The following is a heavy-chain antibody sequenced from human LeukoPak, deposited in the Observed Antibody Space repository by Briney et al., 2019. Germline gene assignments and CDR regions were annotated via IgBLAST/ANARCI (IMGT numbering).Heavy chain of an antibody. CDR1: GGTFSSYA. CDR3: ARVVQDDILTAYRGSYYMDV. D-gene: IGHD3-9*01. CDR2: IIPIFGTA. Sequence: SVKVSCKASGGTFSSYAISWVRQAPGQGLEWMGGIIPIFGTANYAQKFQGRVTITTDESTSTAYMELSSLRSEETAVYYCARVVQDDILTAYRGSYYMDVSGKGTTVTVSS. J-gene: IGHJ6*03. V-gene: IGHV1-69*05.